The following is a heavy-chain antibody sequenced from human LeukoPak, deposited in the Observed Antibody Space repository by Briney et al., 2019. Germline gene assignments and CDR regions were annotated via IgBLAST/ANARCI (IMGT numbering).Heavy chain of an antibody. CDR1: GFTFSSYE. Sequence: GGSLRLSCAASGFTFSSYEMHWVRQPPGKGLEYVSAISSSGDSTYYANFVKGRFIISRDNSKNTLYLQMGSLRPEDMAVYYCARDRPGDVWGEGTTVTVSS. CDR3: ARDRPGDV. CDR2: ISSSGDST. J-gene: IGHJ6*04. V-gene: IGHV3-64*01.